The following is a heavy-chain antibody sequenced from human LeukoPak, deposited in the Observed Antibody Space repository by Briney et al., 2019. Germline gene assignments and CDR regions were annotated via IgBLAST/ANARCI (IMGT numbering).Heavy chain of an antibody. CDR3: AKXXXXIXFXH. CDR1: GFTFNTYS. Sequence: PGGSLRLSCGASGFTFNTYSMHWVRQAPGKGLEWVSLVNWEGDTTYYADSVRGRFTISRDNSKNVLYLQMNSLRVEDTAMYYXAKXXXXIXFXHWGXXTLVSVS. J-gene: IGHJ1*01. CDR2: VNWEGDTT. V-gene: IGHV3-43*01.